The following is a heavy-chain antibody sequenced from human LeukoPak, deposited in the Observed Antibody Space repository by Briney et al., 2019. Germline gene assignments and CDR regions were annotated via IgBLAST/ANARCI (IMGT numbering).Heavy chain of an antibody. Sequence: PSETLSLTCTVSGGSISSSSYYWGWIRQPPGKGLEWIGSIYYSGSTYYNPSLKSRVTISVDTSKNQFSLKLSSVTAADTAVYYCAREGGPYRPLDYSGQGTLVTVS. J-gene: IGHJ4*02. V-gene: IGHV4-39*07. CDR2: IYYSGST. CDR3: AREGGPYRPLDY. CDR1: GGSISSSSYY. D-gene: IGHD3-16*01.